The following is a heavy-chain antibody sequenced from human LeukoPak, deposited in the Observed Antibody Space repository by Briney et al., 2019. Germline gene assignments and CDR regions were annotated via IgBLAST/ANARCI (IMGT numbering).Heavy chain of an antibody. CDR3: AADQSGVVVTAFDI. V-gene: IGHV1-58*02. CDR1: GFTFTNSG. Sequence: ASVKVSCKASGFTFTNSGMQWVRQARGQRLEWIGWIVVGSGNTNYAQKFQERVTITRDMSTSTVYMELSSLRSEDTAVYYCAADQSGVVVTAFDIWGQGTMVTVSS. J-gene: IGHJ3*02. D-gene: IGHD3-22*01. CDR2: IVVGSGNT.